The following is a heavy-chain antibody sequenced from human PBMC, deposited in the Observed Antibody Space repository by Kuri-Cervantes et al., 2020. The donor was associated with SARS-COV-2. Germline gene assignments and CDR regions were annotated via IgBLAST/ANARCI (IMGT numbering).Heavy chain of an antibody. J-gene: IGHJ4*02. CDR3: ASWGRDMTTVTWVDY. V-gene: IGHV1-18*01. Sequence: ASVKVSCKASGYTFTSNGISWVRQAPGQGLEWMGWISAYNGNTNYAQKLQGRVTMTTDTSTSTAYMELRSLRSDDTAVYYCASWGRDMTTVTWVDYWGQGTLVTVSS. CDR2: ISAYNGNT. D-gene: IGHD4-17*01. CDR1: GYTFTSNG.